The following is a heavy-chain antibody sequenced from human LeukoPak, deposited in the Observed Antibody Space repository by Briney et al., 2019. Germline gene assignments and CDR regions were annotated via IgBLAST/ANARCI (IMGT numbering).Heavy chain of an antibody. CDR1: GFTFSDHN. Sequence: GGSLRLSCAASGFTFSDHNMDWVRQAPGKGLEWVGRIRNKANGCTTEYAAPVKGRFTISRDDSKNSMYLQMNSLKVEDTAVYYYARTLRGYVYGLDVWGQGTTLTVSS. CDR2: IRNKANGCTT. J-gene: IGHJ6*02. CDR3: ARTLRGYVYGLDV. D-gene: IGHD5-12*01. V-gene: IGHV3-72*01.